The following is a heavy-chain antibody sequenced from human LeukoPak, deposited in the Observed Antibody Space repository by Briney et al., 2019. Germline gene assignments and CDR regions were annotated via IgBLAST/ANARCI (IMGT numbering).Heavy chain of an antibody. D-gene: IGHD6-19*01. V-gene: IGHV4-4*07. CDR2: IYTSGSN. CDR3: ARDRSAVGGGASKFDY. J-gene: IGHJ4*02. Sequence: KASETLSLTCTVSGGSISSYYWSWVRQPAGTGLEWIGLIYTSGSNNYNPSLKSRVTMSVDTSKNQFSLKVSSVTAADTAVYYCARDRSAVGGGASKFDYWGQGTLVTVSS. CDR1: GGSISSYY.